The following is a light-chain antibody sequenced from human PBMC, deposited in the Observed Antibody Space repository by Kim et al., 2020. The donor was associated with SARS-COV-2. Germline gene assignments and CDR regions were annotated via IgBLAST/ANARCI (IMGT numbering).Light chain of an antibody. CDR3: QQYGCSPWT. CDR1: QTISGNY. V-gene: IGKV3-20*01. J-gene: IGKJ1*01. Sequence: EIVLTQSPGTLSLSPGERATLSCTASQTISGNYLAWYQQTPGQAPRVLIHGASSRATGIPDRFSGSGSGTDFTLTISRLEPEDFAVYYCQQYGCSPWTFGHGTKVDIK. CDR2: GAS.